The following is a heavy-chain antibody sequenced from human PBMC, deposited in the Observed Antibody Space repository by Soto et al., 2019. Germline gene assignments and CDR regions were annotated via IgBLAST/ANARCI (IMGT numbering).Heavy chain of an antibody. CDR1: GGTFSSYT. D-gene: IGHD2-2*01. CDR2: IIPILGIA. J-gene: IGHJ6*02. Sequence: QVQLVQSGAEVKKPGSSVKVSCKASGGTFSSYTISWVRQAPGQGLEWMGRIIPILGIANYAQKFQGRVTSTADKSTSTAYMEMSSLRSEDTAVYSCARDRDIVVVPAAIGDYYYYGMDVWGQGTTVTVSS. CDR3: ARDRDIVVVPAAIGDYYYYGMDV. V-gene: IGHV1-69*08.